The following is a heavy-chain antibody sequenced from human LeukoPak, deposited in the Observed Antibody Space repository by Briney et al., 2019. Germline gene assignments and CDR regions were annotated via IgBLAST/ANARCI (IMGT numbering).Heavy chain of an antibody. Sequence: SVKVSCKASGGAFSSYAISWVRQAPGQGLEWMGGIIPIFGTANYAQKFQGRVTITADESTSTAYMELSSLRSEHTAVYYCASGPTAGGDYWGQGTLVTVYS. CDR3: ASGPTAGGDY. D-gene: IGHD3/OR15-3a*01. CDR1: GGAFSSYA. CDR2: IIPIFGTA. V-gene: IGHV1-69*13. J-gene: IGHJ4*02.